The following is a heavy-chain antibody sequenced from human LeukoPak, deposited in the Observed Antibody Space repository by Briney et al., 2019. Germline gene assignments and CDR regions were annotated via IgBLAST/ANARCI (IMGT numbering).Heavy chain of an antibody. CDR3: ATRYASGPIADY. Sequence: PGRSLRLSCAASGFSFDDFAMHWVRQAPGKGLGWVSGITWNGGTIDYADSVKGRFTISRDNAKNSLYLQMNSLRAEDTALYYCATRYASGPIADYWGQGTLVTVSS. V-gene: IGHV3-9*01. CDR2: ITWNGGTI. D-gene: IGHD3-10*01. CDR1: GFSFDDFA. J-gene: IGHJ4*02.